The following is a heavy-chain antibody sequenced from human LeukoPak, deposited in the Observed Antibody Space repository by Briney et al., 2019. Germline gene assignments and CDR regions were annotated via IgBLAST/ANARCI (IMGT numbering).Heavy chain of an antibody. J-gene: IGHJ5*02. CDR3: ARSRFYGSGKFDP. CDR2: INPNSGGT. D-gene: IGHD3-10*01. Sequence: ASVKVSCKASGYTFTGYYMHWVRQAPGQGLEWMGWINPNSGGTNYAQKFQGRVTMTRDTSISTAYMELSRLRSDDTAVYYCARSRFYGSGKFDPWGQGTLVTVSS. V-gene: IGHV1-2*02. CDR1: GYTFTGYY.